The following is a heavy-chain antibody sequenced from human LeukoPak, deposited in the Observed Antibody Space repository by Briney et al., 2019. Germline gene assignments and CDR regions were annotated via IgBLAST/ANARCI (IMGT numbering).Heavy chain of an antibody. J-gene: IGHJ4*02. CDR3: ARDGGLGGSPDY. Sequence: SVKVSCKASGGTFSSCTISWVRQAPGQGLEWMGRIIPILGIANYAQKFQGRVTITAVKSTSTAYMELSSLRSEDTAVYYCARDGGLGGSPDYWGQGTLVTVSS. CDR2: IIPILGIA. V-gene: IGHV1-69*04. D-gene: IGHD2-15*01. CDR1: GGTFSSCT.